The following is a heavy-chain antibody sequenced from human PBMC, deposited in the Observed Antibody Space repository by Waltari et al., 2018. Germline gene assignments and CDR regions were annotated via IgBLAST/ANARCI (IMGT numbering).Heavy chain of an antibody. CDR2: IWPDGNND. D-gene: IGHD1-26*01. CDR3: ARGFGGSYPHWYIDL. V-gene: IGHV3-33*01. CDR1: GFFFRNHG. J-gene: IGHJ2*01. Sequence: QVQLVESGGGVVQPGRSLRLSCAASGFFFRNHGLFGVRNIPGKGLEWVAVIWPDGNNDVYADSVRGRFTISRDNSNNTLSLQMTGLRVDDTGLYYCARGFGGSYPHWYIDLGGRGTIVTVSS.